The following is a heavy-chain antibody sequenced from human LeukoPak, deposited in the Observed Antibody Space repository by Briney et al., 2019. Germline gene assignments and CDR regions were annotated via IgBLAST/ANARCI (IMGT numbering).Heavy chain of an antibody. D-gene: IGHD4-17*01. CDR1: GGSISSYY. Sequence: SETLSLTCTVSGGSISSYYWSWIRQPPGKGLEWIGYIYYSGSTNYNPSLKSRVTISVDTSKNQFSLKLSSVTAADTAVYYCARAYDYEVDYWGQGTLVTVSS. J-gene: IGHJ4*02. CDR3: ARAYDYEVDY. V-gene: IGHV4-59*01. CDR2: IYYSGST.